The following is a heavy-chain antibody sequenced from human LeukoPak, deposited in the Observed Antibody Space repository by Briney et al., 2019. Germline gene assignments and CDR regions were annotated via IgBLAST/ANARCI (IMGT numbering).Heavy chain of an antibody. V-gene: IGHV4-39*01. D-gene: IGHD6-19*01. CDR3: ARHANPYSSGWYGDY. Sequence: SETLSLTCTVSGGSISSSSYYWGWIRQPPGNGLEWIGSIYYSGSTYYNPSLKSRVTISVDTSKNQFSLKLSSVTAADTAVYYCARHANPYSSGWYGDYWGQGTLVTVSS. CDR2: IYYSGST. CDR1: GGSISSSSYY. J-gene: IGHJ4*02.